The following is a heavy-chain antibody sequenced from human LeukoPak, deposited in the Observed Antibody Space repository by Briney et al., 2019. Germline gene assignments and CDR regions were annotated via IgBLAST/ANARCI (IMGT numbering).Heavy chain of an antibody. CDR1: GFTFSSYA. CDR2: ISGSGGST. CDR3: AKDITPMGALPGNWFDP. V-gene: IGHV3-23*01. J-gene: IGHJ5*02. D-gene: IGHD1-26*01. Sequence: NPGGSLRLSCAASGFTFSSYAMSWVRQAPGKGLEWVSAISGSGGSTYYADSVKGRFTISRDNSKNTLYLQMNSLRAEDTAVYYCAKDITPMGALPGNWFDPWGQGTLVTVSS.